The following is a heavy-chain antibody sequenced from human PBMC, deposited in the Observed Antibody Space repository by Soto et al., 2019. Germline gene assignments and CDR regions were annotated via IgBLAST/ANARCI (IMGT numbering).Heavy chain of an antibody. V-gene: IGHV3-30*18. CDR2: ISHDGAFK. CDR3: AKAYGPKAPYPYSNTHTDF. CDR1: GFTFSSYG. D-gene: IGHD6-13*01. Sequence: QRHLVESGGGVVQPGRSLRLSCAASGFTFSSYGMHWIRQAPGNGLEWVAVISHDGAFKDYADSVKGRFTISRDNSENTLFLEMNSLGPSDTAVYYCAKAYGPKAPYPYSNTHTDFWGQGTRVTVSS. J-gene: IGHJ4*02.